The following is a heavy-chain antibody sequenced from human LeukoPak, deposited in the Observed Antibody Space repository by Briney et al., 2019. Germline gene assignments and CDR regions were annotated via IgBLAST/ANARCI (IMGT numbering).Heavy chain of an antibody. CDR3: ARVGTTQAADSPDY. Sequence: GGSLRLSCAASGFTFRDYYMSCIRQPPGRGLEWLSYIRPSSDHTPYEDSVKGRFTISRDNAKNSLYLQMNSLSAEDTAVFYCARVGTTQAADSPDYWGQGTLVTVSS. CDR2: IRPSSDHT. CDR1: GFTFRDYY. V-gene: IGHV3-11*05. J-gene: IGHJ4*02. D-gene: IGHD1/OR15-1a*01.